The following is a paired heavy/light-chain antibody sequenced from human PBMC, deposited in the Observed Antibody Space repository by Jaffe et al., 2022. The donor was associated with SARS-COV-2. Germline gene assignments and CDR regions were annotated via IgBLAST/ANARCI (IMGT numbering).Heavy chain of an antibody. CDR3: ARDVFGSYNLDC. J-gene: IGHJ4*02. CDR1: GFTFSSYS. V-gene: IGHV3-48*01. D-gene: IGHD3-3*01. Sequence: EVQLVESGGGLVQPGGSLRLSCAASGFTFSSYSMNWVRQAPGKGLEWVSYISSSSRTKHYADSVKGRFTISRDYAKNALYLEMNSLRVEDTALYYCARDVFGSYNLDCWGQGTLVTVSS. CDR2: ISSSSRTK.
Light chain of an antibody. CDR3: SSYTSSSTRV. CDR2: DVS. Sequence: QSALTQPASVSGSPGQSITISCTGTSSDVGDYNYVSWYQQHPGKAPKLMIYDVSNRPSGVSNRFSGSKSGNTASLTISGLQAEDEADYYCSSYTSSSTRVFGGGTRLTVV. V-gene: IGLV2-14*01. J-gene: IGLJ3*02. CDR1: SSDVGDYNY.